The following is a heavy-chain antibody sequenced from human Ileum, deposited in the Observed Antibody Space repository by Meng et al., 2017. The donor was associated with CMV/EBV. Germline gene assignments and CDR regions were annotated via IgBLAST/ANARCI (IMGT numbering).Heavy chain of an antibody. CDR2: ISYDGSNK. Sequence: SELALSSYAMHWVRQAPGKGLEWVAVISYDGSNKYYAESVKGRFTISRDNSKNTLYLQMNSLRAEDTAVYFCAKDTLSGSSGWFDYWGQGTLVTVSS. D-gene: IGHD6-19*01. J-gene: IGHJ4*02. V-gene: IGHV3-30*18. CDR3: AKDTLSGSSGWFDY. CDR1: ELALSSYA.